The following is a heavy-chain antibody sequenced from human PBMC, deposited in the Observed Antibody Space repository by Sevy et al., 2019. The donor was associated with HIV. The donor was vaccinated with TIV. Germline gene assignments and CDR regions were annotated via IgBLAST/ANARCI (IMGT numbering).Heavy chain of an antibody. D-gene: IGHD2-2*01. CDR3: ARDHAAMAIGAFDI. J-gene: IGHJ3*02. CDR1: GDSVSRNSAA. CDR2: TYYRSKWYS. Sequence: SQTLSLTCAISGDSVSRNSAAWSWIRQSPSRGLEWLGRTYYRSKWYSDYEVSVKGRITVNADTSKNQFSLQLNSVTPEDTAVYYCARDHAAMAIGAFDIWGQGTMVTVSS. V-gene: IGHV6-1*01.